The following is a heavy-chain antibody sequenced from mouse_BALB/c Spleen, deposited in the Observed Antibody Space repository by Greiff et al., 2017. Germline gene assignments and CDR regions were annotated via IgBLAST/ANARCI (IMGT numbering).Heavy chain of an antibody. CDR1: GFTFSSYT. CDR3: DRHRYDNSFAY. Sequence: DVQLVESGGGLVKPGGSLKLSCAASGFTFSSYTMSWVRQTPEKRLEWVAYISNGGGSTYYPDTVKGRFTISRDNAKNTLYLQMSSLKSEDTAMYYCDRHRYDNSFAYWGQGTLVTVSA. CDR2: ISNGGGST. V-gene: IGHV5-12-2*01. D-gene: IGHD2-1*01. J-gene: IGHJ3*01.